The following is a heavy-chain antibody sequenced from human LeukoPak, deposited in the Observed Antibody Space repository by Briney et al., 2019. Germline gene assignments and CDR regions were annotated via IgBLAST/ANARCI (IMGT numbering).Heavy chain of an antibody. D-gene: IGHD6-13*01. CDR1: GGSISSSSYY. J-gene: IGHJ4*02. V-gene: IGHV4-39*07. CDR2: IYYSGST. Sequence: SETLSLTCTVSGGSISSSSYYWGWIRQPPGKGLEWIGSIYYSGSTYYNPSLKSRVTISVDTSKNQFSLKLSSVTAADTAVYYCARVNVAAAGGDYWGQGTLVTVSS. CDR3: ARVNVAAAGGDY.